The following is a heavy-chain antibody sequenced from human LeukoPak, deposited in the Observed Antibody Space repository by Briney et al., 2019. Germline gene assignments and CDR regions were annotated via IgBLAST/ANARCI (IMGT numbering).Heavy chain of an antibody. Sequence: PSETLSLTCTVSGGSISSHYWSWIRQPPGKGLEWIGYIYYSGSTNYNPSLKSRVTISVDTSKNQFSLKLSSVTAADTAVYYCAREDGERGQGTLVTVSS. CDR1: GGSISSHY. CDR2: IYYSGST. J-gene: IGHJ4*02. D-gene: IGHD3-10*01. V-gene: IGHV4-59*11. CDR3: AREDGE.